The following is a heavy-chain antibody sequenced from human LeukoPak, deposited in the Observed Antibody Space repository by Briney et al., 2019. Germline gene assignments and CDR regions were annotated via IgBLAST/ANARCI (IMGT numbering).Heavy chain of an antibody. V-gene: IGHV4-34*01. Sequence: SETLSLTCAVYGGSFSGYYWSWIRQPPGKGLEWIGSIYYSGSTYYNPSLKSRVTISVDTSKNQFSLKLSSVTAADTAVYYCARLAKVAGITGTTRWFRPYYFDYWGQGTLVTVSS. CDR3: ARLAKVAGITGTTRWFRPYYFDY. CDR2: IYYSGST. D-gene: IGHD1-7*01. CDR1: GGSFSGYY. J-gene: IGHJ4*02.